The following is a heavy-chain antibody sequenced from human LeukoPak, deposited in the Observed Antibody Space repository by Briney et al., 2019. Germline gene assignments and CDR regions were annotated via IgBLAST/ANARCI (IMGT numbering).Heavy chain of an antibody. CDR2: ISAYNGNT. J-gene: IGHJ4*02. CDR3: VTYYYDSSGYPLLGNY. CDR1: GYTFTSYG. V-gene: IGHV1-18*01. D-gene: IGHD3-22*01. Sequence: ASVKLSCKASGYTFTSYGIRWVRQAPGQGLEWMGWISAYNGNTNYAQKLQGRVTMTTDTSTSTAYVELRSLRSDDTAVYYCVTYYYDSSGYPLLGNYWGQGTLVTVSS.